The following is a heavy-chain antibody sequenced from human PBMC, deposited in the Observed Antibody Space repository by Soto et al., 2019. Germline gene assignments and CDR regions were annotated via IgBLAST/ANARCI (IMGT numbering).Heavy chain of an antibody. J-gene: IGHJ5*02. CDR1: GYTFTSYG. CDR2: INAANGDT. V-gene: IGHV1-3*01. D-gene: IGHD1-1*01. Sequence: GASVKGSCKASGYTFTSYGIHWVRQAPGQRLEWMGWINAANGDTKDSPKFQGRVTITRDTSASTAYMELSSLRSEDTAVYYCVAGDVSGTGMDWFGRCGQGTLVTAYS. CDR3: VAGDVSGTGMDWFGR.